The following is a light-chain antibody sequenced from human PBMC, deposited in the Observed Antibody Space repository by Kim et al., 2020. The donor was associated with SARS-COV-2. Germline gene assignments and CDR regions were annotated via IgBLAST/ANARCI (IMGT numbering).Light chain of an antibody. J-gene: IGLJ3*02. CDR1: NIGSKS. CDR2: YDS. CDR3: QVWDSSSDHPV. Sequence: PGKTARITCGGNNIGSKSVHWYQQKPGQAPVLVIYYDSDRPSGIPERFSGSNSGNTATLTISRVEGGDEADYYCQVWDSSSDHPVFGGGTQLTVL. V-gene: IGLV3-21*04.